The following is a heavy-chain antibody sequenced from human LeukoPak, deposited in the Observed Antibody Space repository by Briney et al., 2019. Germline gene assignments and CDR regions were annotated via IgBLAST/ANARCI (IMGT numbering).Heavy chain of an antibody. CDR1: GGSISSYY. D-gene: IGHD2-2*01. CDR2: IYYSGST. V-gene: IGHV4-59*01. CDR3: ARDQLSVPAAPNDAFDI. Sequence: SETLSLTCTVSGGSISSYYWSWIRQPPGKGLEWIGYIYYSGSTNCNPSLKSRVTISVDTSKNQFSLKLSSVTAADTAVYYCARDQLSVPAAPNDAFDIWGQGTMVTVSS. J-gene: IGHJ3*02.